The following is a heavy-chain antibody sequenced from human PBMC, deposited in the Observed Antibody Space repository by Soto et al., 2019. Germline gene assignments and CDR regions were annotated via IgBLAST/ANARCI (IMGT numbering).Heavy chain of an antibody. CDR1: GFTVSSKY. CDR2: IYGGGTT. CDR3: VQTTGWPGFDF. D-gene: IGHD6-19*01. V-gene: IGHV3-53*01. J-gene: IGHJ4*02. Sequence: EVQLVESGGGLIQPGGSLRLSCAASGFTVSSKYMTWVRQAPGKGLEWVSVIYGGGTTYYADSVKGQFTISRDNSKNTLYLQVNSLRAEDTAVYYCVQTTGWPGFDFWGQGTLVTVSS.